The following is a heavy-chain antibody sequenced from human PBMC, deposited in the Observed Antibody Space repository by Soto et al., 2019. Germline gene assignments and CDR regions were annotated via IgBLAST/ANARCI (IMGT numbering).Heavy chain of an antibody. CDR3: ARATYYDFWSGSHAPYHYYGMDV. CDR1: GDSVSSNSAA. Sequence: SQTLSLTCAISGDSVSSNSAAWNWIRQSPSRGLEWLGRTYYRSKWYNDYAVSVKSRITINPDTSKNQFSLQLNSVTPEDTAVYYCARATYYDFWSGSHAPYHYYGMDVWGQGTTVTVSS. V-gene: IGHV6-1*01. D-gene: IGHD3-3*01. J-gene: IGHJ6*02. CDR2: TYYRSKWYN.